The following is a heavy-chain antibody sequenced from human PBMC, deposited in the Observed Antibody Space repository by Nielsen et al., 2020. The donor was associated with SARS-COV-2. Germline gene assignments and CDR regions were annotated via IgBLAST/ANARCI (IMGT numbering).Heavy chain of an antibody. CDR2: IWYDGSNK. Sequence: GESLKISCAASGFTFSSYGMHWVRQAPGKGLEWVAVIWYDGSNKYYADSVKGRFTISRDNSKNTLYLQMNSLRAEDTALYHCARRFYDILTGYYYDYWGQGTLVTVSS. CDR1: GFTFSSYG. V-gene: IGHV3-33*08. CDR3: ARRFYDILTGYYYDY. D-gene: IGHD3-9*01. J-gene: IGHJ4*02.